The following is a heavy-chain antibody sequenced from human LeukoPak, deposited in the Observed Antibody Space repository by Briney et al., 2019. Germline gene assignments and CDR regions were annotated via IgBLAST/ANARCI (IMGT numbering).Heavy chain of an antibody. CDR2: ISGSGRST. D-gene: IGHD2-15*01. Sequence: GGSLRLSCAASGFTFNNYAMSWVRQTPGKGLEWVSTISGSGRSTYYADSVRGRFTISRDSSKSTLNLQMNNLRAEDTAVYYCTRVKDIVVVVAAATTTSYYFDYWGQGTLVTVSS. CDR3: TRVKDIVVVVAAATTTSYYFDY. CDR1: GFTFNNYA. J-gene: IGHJ4*02. V-gene: IGHV3-23*01.